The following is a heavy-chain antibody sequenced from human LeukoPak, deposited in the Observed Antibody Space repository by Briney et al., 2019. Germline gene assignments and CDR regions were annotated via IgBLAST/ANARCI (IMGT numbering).Heavy chain of an antibody. CDR1: GGSISSYY. CDR2: IYYSGST. V-gene: IGHV4-59*01. CDR3: ARVGSSGWYALYYFDY. Sequence: SETLSLTCTVSGGSISSYYWSWIRQPPGKGLEWIGYIYYSGSTNYNPSLKSRVTISVDTSKNQFSLKLSSVAAADTAVYYCARVGSSGWYALYYFDYWGQGTLVTVSS. J-gene: IGHJ4*02. D-gene: IGHD6-19*01.